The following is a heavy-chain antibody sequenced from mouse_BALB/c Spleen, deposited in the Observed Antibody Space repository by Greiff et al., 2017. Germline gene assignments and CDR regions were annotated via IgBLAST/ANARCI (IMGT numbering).Heavy chain of an antibody. D-gene: IGHD2-14*01. CDR3: AREEVRQVFAY. CDR1: GFTFSDFY. J-gene: IGHJ3*01. Sequence: EVKVVESGGGLVQPGGSLRLSCATSGFTFSDFYMEWVRQPPGKRLEWIAASRNKANDYTTEYSASVKGRFIVSRDTSQSILYLQMNALRAEDTAIYYCAREEVRQVFAYWGQGTLVTVSA. CDR2: SRNKANDYTT. V-gene: IGHV7-1*02.